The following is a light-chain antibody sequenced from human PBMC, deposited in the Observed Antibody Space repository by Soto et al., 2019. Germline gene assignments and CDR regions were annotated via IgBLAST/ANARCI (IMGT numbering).Light chain of an antibody. V-gene: IGLV2-14*01. Sequence: QSALTQPASVSGSPGQSISISCTGTSSDIGGYNYVSWYQQHPDKAPKLMIYEVSNRPSGVSNRFSGSKSGNTASLTISGLQAEDDADYYCSSYTSSNILYVIFGGGTKLTVL. CDR3: SSYTSSNILYVI. CDR1: SSDIGGYNY. CDR2: EVS. J-gene: IGLJ2*01.